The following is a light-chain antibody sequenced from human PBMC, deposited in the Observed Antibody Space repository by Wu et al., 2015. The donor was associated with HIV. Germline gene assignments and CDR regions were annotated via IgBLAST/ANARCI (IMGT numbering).Light chain of an antibody. J-gene: IGKJ4*01. Sequence: EIVMTQSPATLSVSPGERATLSCRASQSVSSNLAWYQQKLGQAPRLLIYDASTRATGIPARFSGSGSGTEFTLTISTLQSEDFAVYYCHQYNNWPPVVTFGRRD. V-gene: IGKV3-15*01. CDR2: DAS. CDR3: HQYNNWPPVVT. CDR1: QSVSSN.